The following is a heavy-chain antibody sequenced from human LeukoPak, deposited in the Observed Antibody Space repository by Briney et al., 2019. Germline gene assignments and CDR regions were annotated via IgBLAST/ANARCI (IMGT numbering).Heavy chain of an antibody. CDR1: GGSISSYY. V-gene: IGHV4-4*07. CDR2: IYTSGST. CDR3: ARDRYCSGGSCYSGYYMDV. Sequence: SETLSLTCTVSGGSISSYYWSWIRQPAGKGLEWIGRIYTSGSTNYNPSLKSRVTISVDTSKNQFSLKLSSVTAADTAVCYCARDRYCSGGSCYSGYYMDVWGKGTTVTISS. D-gene: IGHD2-15*01. J-gene: IGHJ6*03.